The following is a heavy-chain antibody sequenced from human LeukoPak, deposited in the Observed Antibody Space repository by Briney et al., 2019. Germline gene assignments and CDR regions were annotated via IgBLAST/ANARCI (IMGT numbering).Heavy chain of an antibody. V-gene: IGHV1-8*03. CDR2: MNPNSGNT. J-gene: IGHJ6*03. CDR3: ARGAVVAVRYYYYMDV. D-gene: IGHD2-15*01. CDR1: GYTFTSYD. Sequence: ASVKVSCKASGYTFTSYDINWVRQATGQGLEWMGWMNPNSGNTGYTQKFQGRVTITRNTSISTAYMELSRLRSDDTAVYYCARGAVVAVRYYYYMDVWGKGTTVTVSS.